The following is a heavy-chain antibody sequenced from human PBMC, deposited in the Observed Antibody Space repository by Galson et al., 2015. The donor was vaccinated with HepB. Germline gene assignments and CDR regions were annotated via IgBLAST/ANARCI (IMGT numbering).Heavy chain of an antibody. V-gene: IGHV5-51*03. CDR2: IYPGDSDT. CDR1: GYSFTSYW. D-gene: IGHD3-22*01. CDR3: ARTTSRYYYDSSGYYGSDAFDI. J-gene: IGHJ3*02. Sequence: QSGAEVKKPGESLKISCKGSGYSFTSYWIGWVRQMPGKGLEWMGIIYPGDSDTRYSPSFQGQVTISADKSISTAYLQWSSLKASDTAMYYCARTTSRYYYDSSGYYGSDAFDIWGQGTMVTVSS.